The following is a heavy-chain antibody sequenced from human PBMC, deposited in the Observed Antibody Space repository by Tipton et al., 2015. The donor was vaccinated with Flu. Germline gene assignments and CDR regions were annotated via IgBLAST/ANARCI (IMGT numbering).Heavy chain of an antibody. Sequence: QLVQSRAELKKPGESLKISCQASGYSFTTYWIGWVRQMPGKGLEWMGIVYPADSDTKYSPSFEDQVTISADKSINTAYLQWNSLRASDTTMYYCARRREAMADYWGQGTLVIVSS. CDR2: VYPADSDT. CDR3: ARRREAMADY. D-gene: IGHD2-8*01. J-gene: IGHJ4*02. V-gene: IGHV5-51*03. CDR1: GYSFTTYW.